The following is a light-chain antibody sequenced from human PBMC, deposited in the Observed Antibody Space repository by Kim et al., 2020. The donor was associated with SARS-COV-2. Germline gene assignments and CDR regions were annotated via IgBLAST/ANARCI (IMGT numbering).Light chain of an antibody. Sequence: EIVMTQSPATLSMSPGERATLSCRTRQNIGTNLAWYQLKPGHAPRLLIYATSTRATGIVARFSGSGSGTEFTLTISSLQSEDFAIYFCQQYNNWPYTFGQGTKLEI. CDR3: QQYNNWPYT. CDR1: QNIGTN. V-gene: IGKV3-15*01. J-gene: IGKJ2*01. CDR2: ATS.